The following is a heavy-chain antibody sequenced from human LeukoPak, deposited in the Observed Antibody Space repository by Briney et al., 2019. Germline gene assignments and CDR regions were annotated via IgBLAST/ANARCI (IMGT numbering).Heavy chain of an antibody. CDR3: ARGQLRLSN. Sequence: SETLSLTCAVYGGSFNGYYWTWIRQPPGKGLEWIGEINHSGGTDYNSSLKSRVTISVDTSKNQFSLKLNSVTAADTAVYYCARGQLRLSNWGQGSLVIVSS. D-gene: IGHD2-2*01. CDR1: GGSFNGYY. CDR2: INHSGGT. V-gene: IGHV4-34*01. J-gene: IGHJ4*02.